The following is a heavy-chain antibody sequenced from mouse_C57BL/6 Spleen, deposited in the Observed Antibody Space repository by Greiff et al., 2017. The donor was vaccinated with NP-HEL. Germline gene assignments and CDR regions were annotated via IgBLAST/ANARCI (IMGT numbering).Heavy chain of an antibody. J-gene: IGHJ1*03. D-gene: IGHD1-2*01. CDR2: INPNNGGT. V-gene: IGHV1-26*01. Sequence: EVQLQQSGPELVKPGASVKISCKASGYTFTDYYMNWVKQSHGKSLEWIGDINPNNGGTSYNQKFKGKATLTVDKSSSTAYMELRSLTSEDSAVYYCARGYLGYFDVWGTGTTVTVSS. CDR3: ARGYLGYFDV. CDR1: GYTFTDYY.